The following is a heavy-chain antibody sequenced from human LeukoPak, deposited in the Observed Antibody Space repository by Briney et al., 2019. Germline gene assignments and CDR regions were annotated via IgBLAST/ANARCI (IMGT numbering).Heavy chain of an antibody. CDR3: ARREAAAGTLDAFDI. CDR2: IYTGDSDT. Sequence: GESLKISCKGSGYSFTSYWIGWVRQMPGKGLEWMGIIYTGDSDTRYSPSFQGQVTISADKSISTAYLQWSSLKASDTAMYYCARREAAAGTLDAFDIWGQGTMVTVSS. J-gene: IGHJ3*02. CDR1: GYSFTSYW. D-gene: IGHD6-13*01. V-gene: IGHV5-51*01.